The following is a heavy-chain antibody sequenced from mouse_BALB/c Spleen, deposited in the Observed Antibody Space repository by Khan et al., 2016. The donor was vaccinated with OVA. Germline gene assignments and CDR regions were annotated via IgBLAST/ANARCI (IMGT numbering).Heavy chain of an antibody. V-gene: IGHV1S41*01. CDR1: GYTFTSYW. Sequence: DLVKPGASVKLSCKASGYTFTSYWINWIKQRPGQGLEWIGRISPGSGTPYYNEMFKGKATLTVDISSNTAYIQLSSLPSEDSAVYCCARENYYGSSHYAMDYWGQGTSVTVAS. CDR2: ISPGSGTP. J-gene: IGHJ4*01. CDR3: ARENYYGSSHYAMDY. D-gene: IGHD1-1*01.